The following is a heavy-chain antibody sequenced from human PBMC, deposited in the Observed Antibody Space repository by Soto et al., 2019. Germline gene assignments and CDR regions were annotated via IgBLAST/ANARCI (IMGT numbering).Heavy chain of an antibody. Sequence: ASVKVSCKASGYTFNGYYVHWVRQAPGQGLEWMGWINPNSGGTNSAQKFQGWVTMTRDTSISTAYLELSRLRSDDTAVYYCARGLVGETRYHYCGIDVWGQGTTVTVYS. CDR3: ARGLVGETRYHYCGIDV. CDR2: INPNSGGT. J-gene: IGHJ6*02. D-gene: IGHD1-26*01. V-gene: IGHV1-2*04. CDR1: GYTFNGYY.